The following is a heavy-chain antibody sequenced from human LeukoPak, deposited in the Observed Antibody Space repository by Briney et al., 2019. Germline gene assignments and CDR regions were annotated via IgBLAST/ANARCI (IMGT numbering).Heavy chain of an antibody. CDR3: ARNYYDSSGDHYYYYYYMDV. J-gene: IGHJ6*03. CDR2: IYYSGST. D-gene: IGHD3-22*01. V-gene: IGHV4-59*11. CDR1: GGSISSHY. Sequence: PSETLSLTRTVSGGSISSHYWSWIRQPPGKGLEWIGYIYYSGSTNYNPSLKSRVTISVDTSKNQFSLKLSSVTAADTPVYYCARNYYDSSGDHYYYYYYMDVWGKGTTVTVSS.